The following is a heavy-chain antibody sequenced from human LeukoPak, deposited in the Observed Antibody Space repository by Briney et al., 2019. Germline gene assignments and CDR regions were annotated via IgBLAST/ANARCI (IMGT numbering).Heavy chain of an antibody. CDR1: GDTFTSDA. V-gene: IGHV1-18*01. CDR2: ISGYNGNT. Sequence: ASVKVSCKASGDTFTSDAISCVRQAPGQGLEWMGWISGYNGNTKYAQKVQGRVTMTTDTSTSTAYMELRSLRSDDTAVYYCARGYSYGSDYYYGMDVWGQGTTVTVSS. J-gene: IGHJ6*02. D-gene: IGHD5-18*01. CDR3: ARGYSYGSDYYYGMDV.